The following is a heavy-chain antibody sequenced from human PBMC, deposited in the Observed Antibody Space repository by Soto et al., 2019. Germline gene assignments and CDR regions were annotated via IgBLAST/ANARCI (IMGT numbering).Heavy chain of an antibody. CDR3: VGGQYYFHY. J-gene: IGHJ4*02. Sequence: QVQLVESGGGVVQPGRSLRLSCAASGFPFTTYGMHWVREGPGKGLEWVDYADSVKGRFTISRDNSKNTLYLQMNSLRPEDTALYYCVGGQYYFHYRGQGTLVTVSS. CDR1: GFPFTTYG. V-gene: IGHV3-30*03. D-gene: IGHD3-10*01.